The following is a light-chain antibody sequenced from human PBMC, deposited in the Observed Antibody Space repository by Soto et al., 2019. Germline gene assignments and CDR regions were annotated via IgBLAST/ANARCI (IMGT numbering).Light chain of an antibody. V-gene: IGKV1-5*02. Sequence: DIQTTQSPSTVSASLGDRVTIVCRASRSVDKWLAWYHQTSGKAPKLLISGATNLQTGVTSRIGGSGSRTDFTLTINNLQPEDVGHYYCQQYYSFWTFGQGTAVDIK. CDR2: GAT. CDR3: QQYYSFWT. J-gene: IGKJ1*01. CDR1: RSVDKW.